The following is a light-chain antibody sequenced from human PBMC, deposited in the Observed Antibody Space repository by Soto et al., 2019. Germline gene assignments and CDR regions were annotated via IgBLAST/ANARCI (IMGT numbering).Light chain of an antibody. Sequence: IQRSPWPSSLSASVGDTVTITCQASQDINKLLKWYQQKPGIAPKLLIYDVSNLETGVPSRFSGSGSVTHFTLTINSLQPEDIATYYCQQYDNYEITFGQGTRLEIK. CDR2: DVS. V-gene: IGKV1-33*01. CDR1: QDINKL. CDR3: QQYDNYEIT. J-gene: IGKJ5*01.